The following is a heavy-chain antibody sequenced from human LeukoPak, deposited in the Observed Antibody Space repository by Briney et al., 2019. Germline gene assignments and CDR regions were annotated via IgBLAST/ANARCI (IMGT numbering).Heavy chain of an antibody. D-gene: IGHD6-25*01. CDR3: ARDAADY. CDR2: IKQDGSEK. J-gene: IGHJ4*02. V-gene: IGHV3-7*01. Sequence: GGSLRLSCAASGFTFSNYWMSWVRQAPGKGLEWVANIKQDGSEKYYVDSVKGRFTISRDNAKNSLHLQMNSLRAEDTAVYYCARDAADYWGQGTLVTVSS. CDR1: GFTFSNYW.